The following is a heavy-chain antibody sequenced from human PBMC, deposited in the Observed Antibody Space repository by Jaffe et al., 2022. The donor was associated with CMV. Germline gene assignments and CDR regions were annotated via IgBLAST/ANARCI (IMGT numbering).Heavy chain of an antibody. CDR3: ARGGIAARRNPVSY. Sequence: QVQLQQWGAGLLKPSETLSLTCAVYGGSFSGYYWSWIRQPPGKGLEWIGEINHSGGTNYNPSLKSRVTISVDTSKKQFSLKVSSVTAADTAVYYCARGGIAARRNPVSYWGQGTLVTVSS. CDR2: INHSGGT. V-gene: IGHV4-34*01. D-gene: IGHD6-13*01. CDR1: GGSFSGYY. J-gene: IGHJ4*02.